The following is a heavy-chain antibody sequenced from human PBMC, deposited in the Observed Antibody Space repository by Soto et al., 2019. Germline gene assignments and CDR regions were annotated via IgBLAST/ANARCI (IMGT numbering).Heavy chain of an antibody. CDR2: IYYSGST. V-gene: IGHV4-61*01. J-gene: IGHJ5*02. CDR1: GGSVSSGSYY. Sequence: QVQLQESGPGLVKPSETLSLTCTVSGGSVSSGSYYWSWIRQPPGKGLEWIGYIYYSGSTNYNPSLKSRVAISVDTSKNQFSLKLSSVTAADTAVYYCARDRVNMVRGVIISCFDPWGQGTLVTVSS. CDR3: ARDRVNMVRGVIISCFDP. D-gene: IGHD3-10*01.